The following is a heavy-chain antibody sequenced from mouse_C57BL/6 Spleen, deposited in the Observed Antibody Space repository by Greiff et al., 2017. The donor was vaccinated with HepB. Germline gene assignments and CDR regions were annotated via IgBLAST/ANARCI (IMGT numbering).Heavy chain of an antibody. CDR3: ARSSNWEKPHYYAMDY. D-gene: IGHD4-1*01. Sequence: VQLKQPGTELVKPGASVKLSCKASGYTFTSYWMHWVKQRPGQGLEWIGNINPSNGGTNYNEKFKSKATLTVDKSSSTAYMQLSSLTSEDSAVYYCARSSNWEKPHYYAMDYWGQGTSVTVSS. J-gene: IGHJ4*01. V-gene: IGHV1-53*01. CDR2: INPSNGGT. CDR1: GYTFTSYW.